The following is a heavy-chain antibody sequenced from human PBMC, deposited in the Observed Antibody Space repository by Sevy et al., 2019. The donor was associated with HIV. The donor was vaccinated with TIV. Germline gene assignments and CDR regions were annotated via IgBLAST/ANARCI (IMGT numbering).Heavy chain of an antibody. D-gene: IGHD3-16*01. V-gene: IGHV4-59*01. CDR2: IYYSGST. CDR3: ARDCWGQLRLGELYFDY. J-gene: IGHJ4*02. Sequence: SETLSLTCTVSGGSISSYYWSWIRQPPGKGLEWIGYIYYSGSTNYNPSLKSRVTISVDTSKNQFSLKLSSVTAADTAVYYCARDCWGQLRLGELYFDYWGQGTLVTVSS. CDR1: GGSISSYY.